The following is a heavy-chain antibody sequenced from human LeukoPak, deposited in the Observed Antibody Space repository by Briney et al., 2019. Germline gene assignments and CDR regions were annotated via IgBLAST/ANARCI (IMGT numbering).Heavy chain of an antibody. CDR1: GFTFSSYW. CDR3: ARGYCSSTGCYNDDYYYYMDV. Sequence: GGSLRLSCAASGFTFSSYWMHWVRQAPGKGLVWVSRINSDGSSTSYADSVKGRFTISRDNAKNTLYLQMNSLRAEDTAVYYCARGYCSSTGCYNDDYYYYMDVWGKGTTVTVSS. CDR2: INSDGSST. D-gene: IGHD2-2*02. V-gene: IGHV3-74*01. J-gene: IGHJ6*03.